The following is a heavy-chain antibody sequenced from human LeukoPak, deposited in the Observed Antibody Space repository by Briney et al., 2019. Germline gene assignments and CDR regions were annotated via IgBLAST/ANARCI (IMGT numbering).Heavy chain of an antibody. J-gene: IGHJ6*04. Sequence: GGSLRLSCAASGFTFSSYEMNWVRQAPGKGLEWVSYISSSGSTIYYADSVKGRFTISRDNAKNSLYLQMNSLRAEDTAAYYCARIGEDGMDVWGKGTTVTVSS. CDR3: ARIGEDGMDV. CDR1: GFTFSSYE. V-gene: IGHV3-48*03. CDR2: ISSSGSTI.